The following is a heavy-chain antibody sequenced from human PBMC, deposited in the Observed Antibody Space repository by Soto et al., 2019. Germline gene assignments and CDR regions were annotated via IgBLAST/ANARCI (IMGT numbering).Heavy chain of an antibody. CDR2: IYHSGST. V-gene: IGHV4-4*02. CDR1: GGSISSSYW. CDR3: ARVSGSYYYGMDV. J-gene: IGHJ6*02. Sequence: QVQLQESGPGLVKPSGTLSLTCAVSGGSISSSYWWSWVRQPPGKGLEWIGEIYHSGSTNYNTSLKSRVTLSVDKSMTQFSLKVTSVTAADTAVYYCARVSGSYYYGMDVWGQGTTVTVS.